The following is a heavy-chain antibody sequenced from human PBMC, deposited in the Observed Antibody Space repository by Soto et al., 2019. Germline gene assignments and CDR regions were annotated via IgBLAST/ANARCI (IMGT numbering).Heavy chain of an antibody. CDR2: IWYDGSNK. CDR3: ARADIVVVPAGYYYYGMDV. D-gene: IGHD2-2*01. CDR1: GFTFSSYG. V-gene: IGHV3-33*01. J-gene: IGHJ6*02. Sequence: QVQLVESGGGVVQPGRSLRLSCAASGFTFSSYGMHWVRQAPVKGLEWVAVIWYDGSNKYYADSVKGRFTISRDNSKNPLYLQMNSLRAEDTAVYYCARADIVVVPAGYYYYGMDVWGQGTTVTVSS.